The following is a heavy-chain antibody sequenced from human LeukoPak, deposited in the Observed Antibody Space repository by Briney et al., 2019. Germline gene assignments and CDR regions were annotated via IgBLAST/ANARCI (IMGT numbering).Heavy chain of an antibody. J-gene: IGHJ4*02. V-gene: IGHV3-23*01. CDR2: IGGSGSNT. Sequence: PGGSLRLSCAASGFTFSSYAMSWVRQAPGKGLEWVSVIGGSGSNTFYADSVKGRFTISRDNSMDTLYLQMNNLRADDTALYYCARDVRGYRRPLEYWGQGTLVTVSS. CDR1: GFTFSSYA. CDR3: ARDVRGYRRPLEY. D-gene: IGHD5-18*01.